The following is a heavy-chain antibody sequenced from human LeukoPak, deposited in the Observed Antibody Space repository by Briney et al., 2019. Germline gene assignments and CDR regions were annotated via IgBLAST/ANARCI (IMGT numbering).Heavy chain of an antibody. Sequence: ASVKVSCKASGYTFTSYGISWVRQAPGQGLEWMGWISAYNGNTNYAQKLQGRVTMTTDTSTSTAYMELRSLRSDDTAVYYCAGLEPFAGFGNPNWYFDLWGRGTLVTVSS. V-gene: IGHV1-18*01. CDR3: AGLEPFAGFGNPNWYFDL. J-gene: IGHJ2*01. D-gene: IGHD3-10*01. CDR2: ISAYNGNT. CDR1: GYTFTSYG.